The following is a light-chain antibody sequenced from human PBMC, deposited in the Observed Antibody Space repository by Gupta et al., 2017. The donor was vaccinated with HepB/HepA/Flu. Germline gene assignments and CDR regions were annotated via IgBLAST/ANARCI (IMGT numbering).Light chain of an antibody. CDR1: QSVSSSY. CDR3: QQEGSSPST. V-gene: IGKV3-20*01. Sequence: EIVLTQSPGTLSLSPGERATLSCRASQSVSSSYLAWYQQKPGQAPRLLIYGASSRATGIPDRFSGSGSGTDFTLTISRLEPEDFAVYYCQQEGSSPSTFGHGTKVDIK. CDR2: GAS. J-gene: IGKJ3*01.